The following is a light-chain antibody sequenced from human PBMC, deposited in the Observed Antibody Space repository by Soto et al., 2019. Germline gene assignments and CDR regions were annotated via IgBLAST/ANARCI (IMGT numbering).Light chain of an antibody. CDR1: QDISDW. CDR3: QQGHTFPLP. J-gene: IGKJ4*01. V-gene: IGKV1-12*01. CDR2: AAT. Sequence: DIQMTQSPSSVSASVGDRVTITCRASQDISDWLAWHQQKQGEAPKLLIYAATTLHIGVTSRFSGSGSGTDFPLTISSLQPEDFATYYCQQGHTFPLPFGGGTKVEIK.